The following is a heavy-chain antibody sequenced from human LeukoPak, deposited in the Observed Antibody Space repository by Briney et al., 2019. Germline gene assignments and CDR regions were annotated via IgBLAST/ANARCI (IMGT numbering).Heavy chain of an antibody. CDR1: GFTVSSNY. J-gene: IGHJ6*03. D-gene: IGHD4-11*01. CDR3: ARVLTTKEYYYYYMDV. CDR2: IYSGGST. V-gene: IGHV3-53*01. Sequence: GSLRLSCAASGFTVSSNYMSWVRQAPGKGLEWVSVIYSGGSTYYADSVKGRFTISRDNSKNTLYLQMNSLRAEDTAVYYCARVLTTKEYYYYYMDVWGKGTTVTVSS.